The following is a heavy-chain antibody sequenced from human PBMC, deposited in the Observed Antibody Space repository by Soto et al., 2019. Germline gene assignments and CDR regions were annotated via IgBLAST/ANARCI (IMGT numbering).Heavy chain of an antibody. D-gene: IGHD6-19*01. CDR2: IYWDDDK. Sequence: QITLKESGPPLVKPTQTLTLTCTFSGFSLSTSAVGVGWFRQPPGKALEWLALIYWDDDKRYSPSLKSRLTITKDTSKNQVVITMTNMDPVDTATYYCAHIPGIVVAGTFDYWGQGTLVTVSS. CDR3: AHIPGIVVAGTFDY. J-gene: IGHJ4*02. V-gene: IGHV2-5*02. CDR1: GFSLSTSAVG.